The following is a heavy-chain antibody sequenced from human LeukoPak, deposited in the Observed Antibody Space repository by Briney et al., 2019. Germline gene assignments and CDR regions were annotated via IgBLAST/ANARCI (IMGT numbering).Heavy chain of an antibody. Sequence: PSETLSLTCTVSVGSTSIYYWSCIRQPAGKGLEWIGRIYASGSTNYNPSLKSQVTMSVDTSKNQFSLKLTSVTAADTAVYYCARESSGWPSDIWGQGTMVTVSS. D-gene: IGHD6-19*01. CDR1: VGSTSIYY. CDR3: ARESSGWPSDI. CDR2: IYASGST. V-gene: IGHV4-4*07. J-gene: IGHJ3*02.